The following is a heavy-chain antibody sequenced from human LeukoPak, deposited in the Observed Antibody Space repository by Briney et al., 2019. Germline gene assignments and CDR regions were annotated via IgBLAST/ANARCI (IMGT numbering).Heavy chain of an antibody. V-gene: IGHV1-18*01. J-gene: IGHJ6*02. D-gene: IGHD5-12*01. CDR2: ISAYNGNT. Sequence: GASVKVSCKASGYTFTSYGISWVRRAPGQGLEWMGWISAYNGNTNYAQKLQGRVTMTTDTSTSTAYMELRSLRSDDTAVYYCARDFSGYDLGFYYYGMDVWGQGTTVTVSS. CDR3: ARDFSGYDLGFYYYGMDV. CDR1: GYTFTSYG.